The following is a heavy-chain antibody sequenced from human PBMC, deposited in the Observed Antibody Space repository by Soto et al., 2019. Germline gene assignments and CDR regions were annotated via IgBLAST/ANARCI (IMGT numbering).Heavy chain of an antibody. Sequence: SHTLSLPCAISGNSVSSNSAAWNFSKQSPSRGLEWLGRTYYRSKWYNDYAVSVKSRITINADTSKNQFSLQLNSVTPEDTAVYYCARDPRGPLDAFDIWGQGTVVTVSS. V-gene: IGHV6-1*01. CDR2: TYYRSKWYN. J-gene: IGHJ3*02. CDR1: GNSVSSNSAA. CDR3: ARDPRGPLDAFDI.